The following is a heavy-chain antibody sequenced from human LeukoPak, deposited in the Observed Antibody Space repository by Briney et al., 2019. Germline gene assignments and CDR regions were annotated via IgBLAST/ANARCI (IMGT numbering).Heavy chain of an antibody. J-gene: IGHJ4*02. CDR2: IKQDGGEK. Sequence: GGSLRLSCVASGFTFSSNWMTWVRQAPGKGLEWVANIKQDGGEKYYADSVKGRFTISRDNAKNSLYLQINSLRAEDTAIYYCANGVYYFDYWGQGTLVTVSS. CDR1: GFTFSSNW. D-gene: IGHD4-17*01. V-gene: IGHV3-7*01. CDR3: ANGVYYFDY.